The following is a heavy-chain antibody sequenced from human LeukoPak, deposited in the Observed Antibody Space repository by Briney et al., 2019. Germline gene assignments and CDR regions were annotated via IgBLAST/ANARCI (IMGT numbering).Heavy chain of an antibody. CDR1: GGSISSGGYY. V-gene: IGHV4-30-2*01. CDR2: IYHSGST. CDR3: ARDSWSNRGSSDDY. D-gene: IGHD1-26*01. Sequence: PSETLSLTCTVSGGSISSGGYYWSWIRQPPGKGLEWIGYIYHSGSTYYNPSLKSRVTISVDRSKNQFSLKLSSVTAADTAVYYCARDSWSNRGSSDDYWGQGTLVTASS. J-gene: IGHJ4*02.